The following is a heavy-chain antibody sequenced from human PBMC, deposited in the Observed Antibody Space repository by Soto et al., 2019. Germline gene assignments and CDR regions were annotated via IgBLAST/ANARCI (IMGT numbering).Heavy chain of an antibody. V-gene: IGHV4-59*08. J-gene: IGHJ4*02. CDR1: GGSISSYY. CDR2: IYYSGST. D-gene: IGHD1-20*01. CDR3: ARLSITGTIDY. Sequence: TKTLSLTCTVSGGSISSYYWSWIRQPPGKGLEWIGYIYYSGSTNYNPSLKSRVTISVDTSKNQFSLKLSSVTAADTAVYYCARLSITGTIDYWGKGTLVTVAS.